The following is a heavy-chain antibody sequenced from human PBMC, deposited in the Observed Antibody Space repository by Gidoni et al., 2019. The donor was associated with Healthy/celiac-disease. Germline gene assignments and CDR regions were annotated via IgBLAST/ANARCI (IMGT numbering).Heavy chain of an antibody. D-gene: IGHD2-2*02. J-gene: IGHJ4*02. V-gene: IGHV3-23*01. CDR2: ISGSGGST. Sequence: EVQLLESGGGLVQPGGSLRLSCAASGFTFSSYAMSWVRQAPGKGLEWGSAISGSGGSTYYADSVKGRFTISRDNSKNTLYLQMNSLRAEDTAVYYCAKDRDIVVVPAAIGYWGQGTLVTVSS. CDR1: GFTFSSYA. CDR3: AKDRDIVVVPAAIGY.